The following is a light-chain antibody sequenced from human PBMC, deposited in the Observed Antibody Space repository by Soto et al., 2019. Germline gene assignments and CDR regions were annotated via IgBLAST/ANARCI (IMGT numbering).Light chain of an antibody. J-gene: IGKJ2*01. V-gene: IGKV2-28*01. CDR3: MQTLQTPHT. Sequence: IVVTQSPVSLPVTPGEPASISCRSSQSLLHSRGYNYLDWYVQRPGQSPQVLIYLASNRASGVPDRFSGSGSGTDFTLKSSKVEPEDVGIYYCMQTLQTPHTFGRGTKLEIK. CDR2: LAS. CDR1: QSLLHSRGYNY.